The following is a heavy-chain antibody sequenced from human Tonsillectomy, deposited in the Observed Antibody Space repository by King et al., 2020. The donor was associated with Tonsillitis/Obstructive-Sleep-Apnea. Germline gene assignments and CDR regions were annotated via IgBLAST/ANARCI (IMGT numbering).Heavy chain of an antibody. CDR2: ISDSGNT. CDR1: GDSINSYY. J-gene: IGHJ4*02. D-gene: IGHD3-3*01. Sequence: QLQESGPGLVKPSETLSLTCTVSGDSINSYYWSWIRQPPGKGLEWIGYISDSGNTNYNPTLKSRVTISIDTSKNQFSLKLRSVTAADTAVYYCAGSNGSGSYFDYWGQGTLVTVSS. CDR3: AGSNGSGSYFDY. V-gene: IGHV4-59*01.